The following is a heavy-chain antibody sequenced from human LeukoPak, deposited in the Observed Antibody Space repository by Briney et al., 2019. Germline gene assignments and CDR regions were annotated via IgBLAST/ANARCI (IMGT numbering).Heavy chain of an antibody. CDR2: INPNSGGT. J-gene: IGHJ4*02. V-gene: IGHV1-2*02. CDR3: ARVAAGTSPFDY. CDR1: GYTFTGYY. D-gene: IGHD6-13*01. Sequence: ASVKVSCKASGYTFTGYYMHWVRQAPGQGLEWMGWINPNSGGTNYAQKLQGRVTMTTDTSTSTAYMELRSLRSDDTAVYYCARVAAGTSPFDYWGQGTLVTVSS.